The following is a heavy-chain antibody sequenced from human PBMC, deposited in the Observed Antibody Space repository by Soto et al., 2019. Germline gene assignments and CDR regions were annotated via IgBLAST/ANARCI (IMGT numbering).Heavy chain of an antibody. CDR1: GFTFDDYA. CDR2: ISWNSGSI. CDR3: AKDRGGEPLAAAGTEIVFDY. J-gene: IGHJ4*02. Sequence: EVQLVESGGGLVQPGRSLRLSCAASGFTFDDYAMHWVRQAPGKGLEWVSGISWNSGSIGYADSVKGRFTISRDNAKNSLYRQMNSLRAEDTALYYCAKDRGGEPLAAAGTEIVFDYWGQGTLVTVSS. D-gene: IGHD6-13*01. V-gene: IGHV3-9*01.